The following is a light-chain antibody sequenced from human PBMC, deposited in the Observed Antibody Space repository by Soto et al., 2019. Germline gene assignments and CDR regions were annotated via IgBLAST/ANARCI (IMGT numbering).Light chain of an antibody. CDR3: QQYGVSPQS. Sequence: ERVITQSPSTLSVSPGDRATLSCRASQGVSSNLAWHQQKPGQARKLLIYGASISATGIPARSSGSGSGSDFTLIISRLAHEDFAVYFCQQYGVSPQSFGPGTKVDIK. V-gene: IGKV3-15*01. CDR2: GAS. J-gene: IGKJ3*01. CDR1: QGVSSN.